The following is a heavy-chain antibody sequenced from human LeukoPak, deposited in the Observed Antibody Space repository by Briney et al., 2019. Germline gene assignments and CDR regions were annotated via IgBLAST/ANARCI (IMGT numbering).Heavy chain of an antibody. CDR2: IYYSGST. CDR3: ARRVRGVPFDY. D-gene: IGHD3-10*01. V-gene: IGHV4-39*01. CDR1: GGSISSSSYY. Sequence: SETLSLTCTVSGGSISSSSYYWGWIRQPPGKGLEWIGSIYYSGSTYYNPSLKSRVTISVDTSKNQFSLKLSSVTAADTAVYYCARRVRGVPFDYWGQGTLVTISS. J-gene: IGHJ4*02.